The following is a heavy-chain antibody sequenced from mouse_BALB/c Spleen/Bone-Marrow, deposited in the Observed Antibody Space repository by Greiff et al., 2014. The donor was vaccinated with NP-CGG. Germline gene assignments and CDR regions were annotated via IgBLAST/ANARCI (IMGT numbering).Heavy chain of an antibody. CDR2: INPPTDYT. CDR1: GYTFTSFW. D-gene: IGHD1-1*02. Sequence: QVQLQQSGAELAEPGASVKMSCKASGYTFTSFWLHWVKQRPGQGLEWIGYINPPTDYTEYNQKFRDKATLTADKSSSTAYMQLSRLTSEDSAVYYCKIWPYYVMNYWGQGTSVTVSS. V-gene: IGHV1-7*01. CDR3: KIWPYYVMNY. J-gene: IGHJ4*01.